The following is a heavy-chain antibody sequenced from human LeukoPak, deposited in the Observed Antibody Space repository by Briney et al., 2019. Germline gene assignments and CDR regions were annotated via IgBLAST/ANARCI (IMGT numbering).Heavy chain of an antibody. J-gene: IGHJ4*02. CDR2: ISAYNGNT. Sequence: ASVKVSCKASGYTFTSYGISWVRQAPGQGLEWMGWISAYNGNTNYAQKLQGRVTMTTDTSTSTVYMELRSLRSDDTAVYYCARGEEHYDSSGYYGHWGQGTLVTVSS. CDR3: ARGEEHYDSSGYYGH. CDR1: GYTFTSYG. D-gene: IGHD3-22*01. V-gene: IGHV1-18*01.